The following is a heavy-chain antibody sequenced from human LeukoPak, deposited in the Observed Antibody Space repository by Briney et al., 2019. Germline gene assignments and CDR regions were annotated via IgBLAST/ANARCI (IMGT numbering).Heavy chain of an antibody. CDR2: INGDLTNT. J-gene: IGHJ4*02. D-gene: IGHD3-22*01. CDR3: ARSSYDSSGYYYRYFDY. V-gene: IGHV3-74*03. CDR1: GFTFSNYS. Sequence: PGGSLRLSCEASGFTFSNYSMNWVRQVAGKGLVWVSRINGDLTNTTYADSVKGRFTISRDNAKNSLYLQMNSLRAEDTAVYYCARSSYDSSGYYYRYFDYWGQGTLVTVSS.